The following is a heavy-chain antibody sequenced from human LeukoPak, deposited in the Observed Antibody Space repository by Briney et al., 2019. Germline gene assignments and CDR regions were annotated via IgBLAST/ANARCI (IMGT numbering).Heavy chain of an antibody. Sequence: GASVTVSCKASGGTFSSYAISWVRQAPGQGLEWMRRIIPIFGIANYAQKFQGRVTITADKSTSTAYMELSSLRSEDTAVYYCARVPETAYYYDSSGYEFDYWGQGTLVTVSS. CDR1: GGTFSSYA. CDR2: IIPIFGIA. V-gene: IGHV1-69*04. CDR3: ARVPETAYYYDSSGYEFDY. D-gene: IGHD3-22*01. J-gene: IGHJ4*02.